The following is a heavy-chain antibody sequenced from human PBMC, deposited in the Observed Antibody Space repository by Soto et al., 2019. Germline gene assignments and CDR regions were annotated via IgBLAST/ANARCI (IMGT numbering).Heavy chain of an antibody. V-gene: IGHV2-5*02. CDR2: IYWDDDK. J-gene: IGHJ2*01. D-gene: IGHD2-21*01. Sequence: QITLKESGPTLVKPTQTLTLTCTFSGFSLSTSGVGVGWIRQPPGKALEWLALIYWDDDKYYSPSLKSSLTTXXDTSTYQVVLTMTNMDPVDTASYYCAHNLWRNFDLWGRGTLVTVSS. CDR1: GFSLSTSGVG. CDR3: AHNLWRNFDL.